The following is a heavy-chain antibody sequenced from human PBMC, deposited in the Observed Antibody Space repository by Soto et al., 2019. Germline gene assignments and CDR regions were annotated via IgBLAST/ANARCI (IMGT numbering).Heavy chain of an antibody. J-gene: IGHJ2*01. Sequence: QVQLQESGPGLVKPSLTLSLICSVSGGSITSGNYYWTWIRQPPGKGLEWIGYFYYGGTTYNNPSLKSRVTISADTSQNLFSLKLSSVTAADTAVYYCAIGRVLAVAGHWYFDLWGRGTLVTVSS. CDR2: FYYGGTT. D-gene: IGHD6-19*01. CDR3: AIGRVLAVAGHWYFDL. CDR1: GGSITSGNYY. V-gene: IGHV4-30-4*01.